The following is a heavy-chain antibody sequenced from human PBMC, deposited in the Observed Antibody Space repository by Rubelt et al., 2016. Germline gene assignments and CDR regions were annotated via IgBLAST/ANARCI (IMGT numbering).Heavy chain of an antibody. CDR3: ASGYDSSGYYYPDRKENWFDP. CDR2: IYYSWST. V-gene: IGHV4-39*01. J-gene: IGHJ5*02. D-gene: IGHD3-22*01. Sequence: QLQLQESGPGLVKPSETLSLTCTVSGGSISSSSYYWGWIRQPPGKGLEWIGSIYYSWSTYYNPTLKSRVTIAVDTSKNQFSLKLSSVTAADTAVDYCASGYDSSGYYYPDRKENWFDPWGQGTLVTVSS. CDR1: GGSISSSSYY.